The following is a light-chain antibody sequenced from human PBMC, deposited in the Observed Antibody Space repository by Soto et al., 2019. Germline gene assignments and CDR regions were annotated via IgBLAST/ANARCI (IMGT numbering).Light chain of an antibody. J-gene: IGKJ1*01. CDR3: QHYNSYSEA. V-gene: IGKV1-5*03. CDR1: HDISNY. CDR2: KAS. Sequence: DVQMTQSPSSLSASVGDRVTITCRASHDISNYVAWLQQKPGKAPKLLIYKASTLKSGVPSRFSGSGSGTEFTLTISSLQPDDFATYYCQHYNSYSEAFGQGTKVDIK.